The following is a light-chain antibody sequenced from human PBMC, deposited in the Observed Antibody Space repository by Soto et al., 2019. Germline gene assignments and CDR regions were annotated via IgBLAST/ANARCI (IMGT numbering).Light chain of an antibody. CDR2: GAS. V-gene: IGKV3-20*01. CDR3: QQFSSSPRT. J-gene: IGKJ1*01. CDR1: QSVSSSY. Sequence: EIVLTQSPGTLSLSPGERATLSCRASQSVSSSYLAWYQQKPGQAPRLLIYGASSRATGIPGRFSGSGSGTDFTLTISSLQPADFAVYYCQQFSSSPRTFGQGTKVEIK.